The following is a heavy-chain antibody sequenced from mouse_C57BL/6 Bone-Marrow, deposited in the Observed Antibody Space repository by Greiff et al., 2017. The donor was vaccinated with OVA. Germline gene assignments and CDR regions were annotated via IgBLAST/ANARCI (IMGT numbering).Heavy chain of an antibody. J-gene: IGHJ3*01. V-gene: IGHV14-4*01. CDR1: GFNFKDDY. CDR2: IDPENGDT. D-gene: IGHD2-1*01. Sequence: VQLQQSGAELVRPGASVKLSCTASGFNFKDDYMHWVKQRPEQGLEWIGWIDPENGDTEYASKFQGKATMTADTSSNTAYLQLSSLTSEDAAVYYCTTVGNYDWFAYWGQGTLVTVSA. CDR3: TTVGNYDWFAY.